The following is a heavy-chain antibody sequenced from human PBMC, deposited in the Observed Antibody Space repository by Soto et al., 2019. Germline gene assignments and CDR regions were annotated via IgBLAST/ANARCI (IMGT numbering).Heavy chain of an antibody. CDR3: ARAGYDSSGYYFSAMYV. Sequence: EEQLVESGGGLVQPGGSLRLSCVASGFILSCYDMHWVRQATGEGLEWVSAIGTAGDPYYSGSVKGRFTISRGNAENSLYLQMNSLRAGDPAVYYCARAGYDSSGYYFSAMYVWGPGTTVTVSS. CDR2: IGTAGDP. D-gene: IGHD3-22*01. V-gene: IGHV3-13*05. CDR1: GFILSCYD. J-gene: IGHJ6*02.